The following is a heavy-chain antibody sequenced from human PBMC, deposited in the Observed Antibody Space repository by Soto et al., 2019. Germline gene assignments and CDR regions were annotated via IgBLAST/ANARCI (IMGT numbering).Heavy chain of an antibody. CDR3: VREYCSSTSCLNWFDP. V-gene: IGHV3-48*01. J-gene: IGHJ5*02. CDR2: ISSSSSTI. Sequence: GGSLRLSCAASGFTFSSYSMNWVRQAPGKGLEWVSYISSSSSTIYYADSVKGRFTISRDNAKNSLYRQMNSLRAADTAVYYCVREYCSSTSCLNWFDPWGQGTLVTVSS. CDR1: GFTFSSYS. D-gene: IGHD2-2*01.